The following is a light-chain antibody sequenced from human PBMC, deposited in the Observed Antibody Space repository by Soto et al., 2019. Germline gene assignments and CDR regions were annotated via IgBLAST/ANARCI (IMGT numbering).Light chain of an antibody. Sequence: SYELTQPPSVSVSPGQTASITCSGDKLGDKYTCWYQQKPGQSPVLVIYQLSQRPSGIPERFSGPNPGNTATLTISGTQAMDEADYYCQAWDSSTDVVFGGGTKLTVL. CDR1: KLGDKY. CDR3: QAWDSSTDVV. J-gene: IGLJ2*01. V-gene: IGLV3-1*01. CDR2: QLS.